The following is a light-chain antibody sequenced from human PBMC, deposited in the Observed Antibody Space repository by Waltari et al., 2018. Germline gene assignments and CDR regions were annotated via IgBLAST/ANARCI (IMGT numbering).Light chain of an antibody. Sequence: DIVMTQSPLSLPVTPGESASISCRSSQSLLKSDGYSHLDWYLQKPGQSPQLLMYLGSNRASGVPDRCSGSGAGTDFTLRISRVEADDVGVYYCMQAFESPRTLGQGTKVEIK. V-gene: IGKV2-28*01. J-gene: IGKJ1*01. CDR2: LGS. CDR3: MQAFESPRT. CDR1: QSLLKSDGYSH.